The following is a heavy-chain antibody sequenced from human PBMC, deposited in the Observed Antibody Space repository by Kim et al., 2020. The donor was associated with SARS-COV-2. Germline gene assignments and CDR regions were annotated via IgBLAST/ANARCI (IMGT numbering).Heavy chain of an antibody. V-gene: IGHV4-39*07. CDR2: IYYSGST. J-gene: IGHJ2*01. D-gene: IGHD6-19*01. CDR1: GGSISSSSYY. Sequence: SETLSLTCTVSGGSISSSSYYWGWIRQPPGKELEWIGCIYYSGSTDYNPSLKSRVTISVDTSKNQFSLKLSSVTAADTAVYYCASAIAVAGTYFDLWGRGNLVTVSS. CDR3: ASAIAVAGTYFDL.